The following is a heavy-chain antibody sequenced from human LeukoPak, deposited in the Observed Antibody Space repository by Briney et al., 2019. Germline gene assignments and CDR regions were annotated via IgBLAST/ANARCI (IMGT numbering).Heavy chain of an antibody. D-gene: IGHD6-13*01. CDR2: INFSGTT. V-gene: IGHV4-39*07. CDR1: GGSISSSSDY. CDR3: ATITRYSSSWFHLAEYFQQ. J-gene: IGHJ1*01. Sequence: PSETLSLTCTVSGGSISSSSDYWAWIRQPPGRGLEWIGSINFSGTTYYNPSLKRRITISVDMSKNEFSLKLTSVTAADSALYYCATITRYSSSWFHLAEYFQQWGQGTPVTVSS.